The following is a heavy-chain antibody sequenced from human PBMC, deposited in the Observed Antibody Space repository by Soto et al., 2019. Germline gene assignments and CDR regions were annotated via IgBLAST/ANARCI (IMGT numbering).Heavy chain of an antibody. V-gene: IGHV3-23*01. CDR2: ISGSGDTT. CDR1: GYSFSTYA. J-gene: IGHJ4*02. CDR3: AKETLASAYADY. Sequence: EVQLLDSGGGLVQAGGSLRLSCAASGYSFSTYAMSWVRQAPGKGLEWVSAISGSGDTTYYADSVKGRFTISRDNSKNTVYLQMNSLRAEDTAVYYCAKETLASAYADYWGQGTLVTVSS. D-gene: IGHD2-2*01.